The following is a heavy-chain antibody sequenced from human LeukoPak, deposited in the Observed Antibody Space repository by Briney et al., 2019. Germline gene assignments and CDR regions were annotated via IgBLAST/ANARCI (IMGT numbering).Heavy chain of an antibody. CDR2: ISASGGST. J-gene: IGHJ2*01. CDR1: GFTFSSYA. CDR3: AKISLYDFWSGYYKPYWYFDL. D-gene: IGHD3-3*01. Sequence: GGSLRLSCAASGFTFSSYAMSWVRQAPGKGLEWVSAISASGGSTNNADSVKGRFTISRDNSKSILYLQMNSLRAEGTAVYYCAKISLYDFWSGYYKPYWYFDLWGRGTLVTVSS. V-gene: IGHV3-23*01.